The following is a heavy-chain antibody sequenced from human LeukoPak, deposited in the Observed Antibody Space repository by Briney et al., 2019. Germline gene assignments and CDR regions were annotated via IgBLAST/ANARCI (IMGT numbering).Heavy chain of an antibody. CDR2: IYPGDSDI. CDR3: ARHPTLRDGYNADWFDP. D-gene: IGHD5-24*01. V-gene: IGHV5-51*01. Sequence: AGESLKISCKASGYSFINYWIGWVRQMPGKGLEWMGIIYPGDSDIRYSPSLQGQVTISADKSIRTAYLQWDSLKASDTAMYYCARHPTLRDGYNADWFDPWGQGTLVTVSS. CDR1: GYSFINYW. J-gene: IGHJ5*02.